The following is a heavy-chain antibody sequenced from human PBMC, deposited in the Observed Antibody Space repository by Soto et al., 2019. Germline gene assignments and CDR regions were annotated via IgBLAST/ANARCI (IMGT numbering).Heavy chain of an antibody. CDR1: GGSISSGDYY. CDR3: ARTDVSTIFFDY. CDR2: IDGRGNT. Sequence: QVQLQESGPRLVKPLQTLSLICTVSGGSISSGDYYWSWIRQPPGKGLEWIGYIDGRGNTFYNPSLKSRQTLSMDASKNQFFINLHTVTAADTAVYYCARTDVSTIFFDYWGQGALVTVSS. D-gene: IGHD3-10*02. J-gene: IGHJ4*02. V-gene: IGHV4-30-4*01.